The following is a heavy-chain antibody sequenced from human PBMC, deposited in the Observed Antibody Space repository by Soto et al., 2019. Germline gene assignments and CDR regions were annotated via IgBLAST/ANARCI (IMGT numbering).Heavy chain of an antibody. CDR1: GGTFSSYA. D-gene: IGHD3-3*01. Sequence: QVQLVQSGAEVKKPGSSVKVSCKAPGGTFSSYAISWVRQAPGQGLEWMGGIIPIFGTANYAQKFQGRVTITADESTSTAYMELSSLRSEDTAVYYCAIEDITIFGDWEYYYYYGMDVWGQGTTVTVSS. J-gene: IGHJ6*02. CDR3: AIEDITIFGDWEYYYYYGMDV. V-gene: IGHV1-69*01. CDR2: IIPIFGTA.